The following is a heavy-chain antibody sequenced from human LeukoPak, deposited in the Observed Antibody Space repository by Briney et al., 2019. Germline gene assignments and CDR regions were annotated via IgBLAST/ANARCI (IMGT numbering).Heavy chain of an antibody. D-gene: IGHD3-3*01. CDR1: GFTFSSYA. CDR3: AKDLTIFGVVLIVLEDDY. J-gene: IGHJ4*02. CDR2: LSGSGGST. V-gene: IGHV3-23*01. Sequence: PGGSLRLSCAASGFTFSSYAMSWVRQAPGKGLEWVSTLSGSGGSTYYADSVKGRFTISRDNSKNTLYLQMNSLRAEDTAVYYCAKDLTIFGVVLIVLEDDYWGQGTLVTVPS.